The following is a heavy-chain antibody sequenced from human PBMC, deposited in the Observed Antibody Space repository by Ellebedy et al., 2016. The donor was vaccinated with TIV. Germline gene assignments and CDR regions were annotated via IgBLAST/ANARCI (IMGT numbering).Heavy chain of an antibody. CDR2: ISTYSGNT. V-gene: IGHV1-18*01. J-gene: IGHJ3*02. D-gene: IGHD2-15*01. Sequence: ASVKVSCKTSGYPFSRHGLNWVRQPPGQGLEWMGWISTYSGNTKYAQKFQGRVTMTTDTSTGTAYMELRSLTSDDTAVYYCAREADSDALDIWGQGTMVIVSS. CDR1: GYPFSRHG. CDR3: AREADSDALDI.